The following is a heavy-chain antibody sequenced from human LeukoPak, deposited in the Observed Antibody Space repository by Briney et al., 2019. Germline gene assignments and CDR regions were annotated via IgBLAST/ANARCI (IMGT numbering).Heavy chain of an antibody. CDR1: GYSFTTHW. CDR3: ATSESQTKFDY. CDR2: IFPGDSET. D-gene: IGHD1/OR15-1a*01. J-gene: IGHJ4*02. Sequence: NPGASLKISCKGSGYSFTTHWIGWVRQLPGKGLEWMGIIFPGDSETLYSASLQGQVTISADKSINTAYLQWSSLKASDTAMYYCATSESQTKFDYWGQGTLVTVSS. V-gene: IGHV5-51*01.